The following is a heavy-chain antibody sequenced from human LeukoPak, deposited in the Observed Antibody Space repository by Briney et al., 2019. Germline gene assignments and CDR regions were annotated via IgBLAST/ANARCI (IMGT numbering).Heavy chain of an antibody. V-gene: IGHV4-34*01. Sequence: SETLSLTCAVYGGSFSGYYWSWIRQPPGKGLEWIGEINHSGSTNYNPSLKSRVTISVDTSKNQFSLKLSSVTAADTAVYYCAREAPGHYGDYRLDWGQGTLVTVSS. CDR2: INHSGST. J-gene: IGHJ4*02. CDR3: AREAPGHYGDYRLD. CDR1: GGSFSGYY. D-gene: IGHD4-17*01.